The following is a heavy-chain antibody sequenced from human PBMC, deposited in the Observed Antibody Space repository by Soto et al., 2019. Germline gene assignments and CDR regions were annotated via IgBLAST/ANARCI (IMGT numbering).Heavy chain of an antibody. CDR2: MNPNSGNT. D-gene: IGHD3-10*01. J-gene: IGHJ6*03. V-gene: IGHV1-8*01. CDR1: GYTFTSYD. CDR3: ARGVPLVRGVPSEYYSYYYMDV. Sequence: ASVKVSCKASGYTFTSYDINWVRQATGQGLEWMGWMNPNSGNTGYAQKFQGRVTMTRNTSISTAYMELSSLRSEDTAVYYCARGVPLVRGVPSEYYSYYYMDVWGKGTTVAVSS.